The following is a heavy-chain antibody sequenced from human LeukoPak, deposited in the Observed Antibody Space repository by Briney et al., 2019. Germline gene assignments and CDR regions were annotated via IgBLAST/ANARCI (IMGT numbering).Heavy chain of an antibody. V-gene: IGHV4-30-4*07. CDR3: ARVTLTTTARAFDI. Sequence: SETLSLTCTVSSGSITSGGKSWSWIRQPPGTGLEWLGNIFDNENTVYNPSLRSRLTISLDTSKSQFSLKLTSVTAADTAIYYCARVTLTTTARAFDIWGQGTMVTVSS. D-gene: IGHD1-14*01. CDR2: IFDNENT. J-gene: IGHJ3*02. CDR1: SGSITSGGKS.